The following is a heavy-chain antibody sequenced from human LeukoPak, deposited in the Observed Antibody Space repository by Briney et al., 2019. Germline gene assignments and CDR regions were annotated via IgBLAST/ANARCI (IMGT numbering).Heavy chain of an antibody. V-gene: IGHV4-34*01. J-gene: IGHJ4*02. D-gene: IGHD3-16*02. CDR2: INHSGST. CDR3: ARAPRSMITFGGVITL. Sequence: PSETLSLTCAVYGGSFSGYYWSWIRQPPGKGLEWIGEINHSGSTNYNPSLKSRVTISVDTSKNQFSLKLSSATAADTAVYYCARAPRSMITFGGVITLWGQGTLVTVSS. CDR1: GGSFSGYY.